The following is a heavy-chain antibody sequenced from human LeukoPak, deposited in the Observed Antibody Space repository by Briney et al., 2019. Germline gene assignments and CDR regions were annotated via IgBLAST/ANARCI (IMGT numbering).Heavy chain of an antibody. V-gene: IGHV1-2*02. CDR2: INPNSGGT. CDR3: ARDSAIQDTHYYGSGSYPDY. J-gene: IGHJ4*02. D-gene: IGHD3-10*01. Sequence: ASVKVSCKASGYTFTGYYMHWVRQAPGQGLEWMGWINPNSGGTNYAQKFQGRVTMTRDTSISTAYMELSRLRSDDTAVYYCARDSAIQDTHYYGSGSYPDYWGQGTLVTVSS. CDR1: GYTFTGYY.